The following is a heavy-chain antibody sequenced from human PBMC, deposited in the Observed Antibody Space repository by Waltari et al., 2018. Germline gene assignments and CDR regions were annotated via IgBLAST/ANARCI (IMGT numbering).Heavy chain of an antibody. Sequence: QVQLQQWGAGLLKPSETLSLTCAVYGGSFSGYYWSCIRQPPVKGLEWIGEINHSGSTNYNPSLKSRVTISVDTSKNQFSLKLSSVTAADTAVYYCARGSWKYSSSWYARKASAPPDYWGQGTLVTVSS. V-gene: IGHV4-34*01. CDR3: ARGSWKYSSSWYARKASAPPDY. CDR2: INHSGST. J-gene: IGHJ4*02. CDR1: GGSFSGYY. D-gene: IGHD6-13*01.